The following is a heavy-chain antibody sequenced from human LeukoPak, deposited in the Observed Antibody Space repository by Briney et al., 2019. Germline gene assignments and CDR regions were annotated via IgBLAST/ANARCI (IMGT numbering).Heavy chain of an antibody. CDR1: GFTLDDYG. D-gene: IGHD4-17*01. CDR3: ARESENYGLALDI. Sequence: GGSLRLSCAASGFTLDDYGMSWVRQAPGKGLEWVSGINWNGGSTGYADSVKGRFTISRDTSKNTLYLQMNGLKAEDTAMYYCARESENYGLALDIWGQGTMVTVSS. J-gene: IGHJ3*02. V-gene: IGHV3-20*04. CDR2: INWNGGST.